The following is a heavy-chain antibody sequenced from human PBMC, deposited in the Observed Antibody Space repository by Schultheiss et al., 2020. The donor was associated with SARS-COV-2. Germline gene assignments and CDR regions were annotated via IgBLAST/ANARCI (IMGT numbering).Heavy chain of an antibody. CDR3: ARDQEWLVRGTDDAFDI. V-gene: IGHV1-18*01. D-gene: IGHD6-19*01. J-gene: IGHJ3*02. CDR1: GYTFTSYG. Sequence: ASVKVSCKASGYTFTSYGISWVRQAPGQGLEWMGWISAYNGNTNYAQKLQGRVTMTRDTSTSTAYMELSSLRSDDTAVYYCARDQEWLVRGTDDAFDIWGQGTMVTVSS. CDR2: ISAYNGNT.